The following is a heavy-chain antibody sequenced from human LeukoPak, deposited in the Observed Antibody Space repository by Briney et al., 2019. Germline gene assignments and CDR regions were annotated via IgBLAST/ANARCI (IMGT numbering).Heavy chain of an antibody. CDR2: INHSGST. J-gene: IGHJ6*02. V-gene: IGHV4-34*01. Sequence: PSETLSLTCAVYGGSFSGYYWSWIRQPPGKGLEWIGEINHSGSTNYNPSLKSRVTISVDTSKNQFSLKLSSVTAADTAVYYCARVHMYYYDSSDGMDVWGQGTTVTVSS. CDR1: GGSFSGYY. D-gene: IGHD3-22*01. CDR3: ARVHMYYYDSSDGMDV.